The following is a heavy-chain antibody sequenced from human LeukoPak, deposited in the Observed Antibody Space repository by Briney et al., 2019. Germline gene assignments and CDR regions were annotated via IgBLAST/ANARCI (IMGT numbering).Heavy chain of an antibody. Sequence: GGSLRLSCATSGFTFSSYTMIWVRQAPGKGLEWVSIIGASGGDIHYADSVKGRFSISRDNPKNTLTLQMNSLRVDDTAVYYCARDPNRGSGYWGQGTLVTVSS. D-gene: IGHD7-27*01. CDR2: IGASGGDI. V-gene: IGHV3-23*01. CDR1: GFTFSSYT. CDR3: ARDPNRGSGY. J-gene: IGHJ4*02.